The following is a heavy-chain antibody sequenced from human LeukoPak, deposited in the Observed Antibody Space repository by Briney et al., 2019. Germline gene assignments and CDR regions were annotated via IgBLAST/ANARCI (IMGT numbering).Heavy chain of an antibody. J-gene: IGHJ4*02. D-gene: IGHD6-19*01. CDR1: GFTFGDYA. CDR2: VTGGGGST. Sequence: GGSLRLSCAASGFTFGDYAINWVRQAPGKGLEWVSGVTGGGGSTYYADSVKGRFTVSSDNSENILYLEMNSLRSEDTATYYCAKDATSAVAGSYFNYWGQGALVTVSS. V-gene: IGHV3-23*01. CDR3: AKDATSAVAGSYFNY.